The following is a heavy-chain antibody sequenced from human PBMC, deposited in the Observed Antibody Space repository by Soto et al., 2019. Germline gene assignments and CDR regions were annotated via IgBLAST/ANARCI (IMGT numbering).Heavy chain of an antibody. CDR1: GFTFSDYY. Sequence: GGSLRLSCAASGFTFSDYYMRWIRQAPGKGLEWVSYISSSGSTIYCADSVKGRFTIPRDNAKNSLYLQMNSLRAEDTAVYYCARGYDFWSGYADTFDPWGQGTLVTVSS. V-gene: IGHV3-11*01. CDR2: ISSSGSTI. CDR3: ARGYDFWSGYADTFDP. D-gene: IGHD3-3*01. J-gene: IGHJ5*02.